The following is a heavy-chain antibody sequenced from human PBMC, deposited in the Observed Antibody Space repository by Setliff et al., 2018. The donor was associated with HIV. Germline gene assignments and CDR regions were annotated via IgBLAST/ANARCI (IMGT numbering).Heavy chain of an antibody. Sequence: PGGSLRLSCEASGLIFSRYGMHWVRQGPGRGLEWVTLIKYDGSYEFYAESVKGRFTISRDNSKNTVYLQMDSLRAADTAVYYCARENRPGIYWGGRSIEPSDYWGQGTLVTVSS. CDR3: ARENRPGIYWGGRSIEPSDY. CDR2: IKYDGSYE. CDR1: GLIFSRYG. V-gene: IGHV3-33*01. D-gene: IGHD1-26*01. J-gene: IGHJ4*02.